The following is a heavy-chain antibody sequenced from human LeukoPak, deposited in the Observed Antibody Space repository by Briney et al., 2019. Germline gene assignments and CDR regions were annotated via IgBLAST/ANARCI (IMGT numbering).Heavy chain of an antibody. V-gene: IGHV3-30-3*01. D-gene: IGHD2-15*01. CDR2: ISYDGSNK. CDR3: AREGFSYSSSFDY. J-gene: IGHJ4*02. Sequence: PGGSLRLSCTASGSTFSNYAMHWVRQAPGKGLEWVAVISYDGSNKYYADSVKGRFTISRDNSKNTLYLQMNSLRAEDTAVYYCAREGFSYSSSFDYWGQGTLVTVSS. CDR1: GSTFSNYA.